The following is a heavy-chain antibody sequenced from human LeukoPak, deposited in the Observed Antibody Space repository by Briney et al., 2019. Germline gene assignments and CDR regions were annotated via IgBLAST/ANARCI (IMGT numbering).Heavy chain of an antibody. CDR2: IIRSGGST. CDR1: GVTFNNYA. J-gene: IGHJ1*01. CDR3: VRGLPDFWSGYYNRAEYFQH. D-gene: IGHD3-3*01. V-gene: IGHV3-23*01. Sequence: GGSLRLSCVASGVTFNNYAMCWVRQAPGKGLEWVSAIIRSGGSTYYADSVKGRFTISRDNSKNTLYLHMNSLRAEDTAVYYCVRGLPDFWSGYYNRAEYFQHWGQGTLVTVSS.